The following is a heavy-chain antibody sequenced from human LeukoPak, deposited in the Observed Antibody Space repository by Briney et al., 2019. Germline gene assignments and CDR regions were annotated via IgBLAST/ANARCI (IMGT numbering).Heavy chain of an antibody. CDR1: GYSFTSYD. J-gene: IGHJ3*02. V-gene: IGHV1-8*01. CDR2: MNPNSGNT. D-gene: IGHD5-12*01. CDR3: ALGIRGYIGYERPHAFDI. Sequence: ASVKVSCKASGYSFTSYDINWVRQATGQGLEWMGWMNPNSGNTGYAQKFQGRVTMTRNTSISTAYMELSSLRSEDTAVYYCALGIRGYIGYERPHAFDIWGQGTMVTVSS.